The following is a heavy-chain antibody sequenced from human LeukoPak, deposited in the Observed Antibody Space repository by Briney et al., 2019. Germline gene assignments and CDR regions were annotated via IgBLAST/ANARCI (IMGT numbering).Heavy chain of an antibody. CDR3: ARTQNYCGGDCYLFDY. V-gene: IGHV4-30-4*08. CDR1: GGSISSGDYY. Sequence: TLSLTCTVSGGSISSGDYYRSWIRQPPGKGLEWIGYIYYSGSTYYNPSLKSRVTISVDTSKNQFSLKLSSVTAADTAVYYCARTQNYCGGDCYLFDYWGQGTLVTVSS. CDR2: IYYSGST. D-gene: IGHD2-21*01. J-gene: IGHJ4*02.